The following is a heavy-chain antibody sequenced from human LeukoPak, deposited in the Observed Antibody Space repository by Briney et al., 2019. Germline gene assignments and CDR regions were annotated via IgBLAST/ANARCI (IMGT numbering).Heavy chain of an antibody. CDR1: GGSISSYY. J-gene: IGHJ6*03. Sequence: SETLSLTCTVSGGSISSYYWSWIRQPPGKGLEWIGYIYYSGSTNYNPSLKSRVTISVDTSKNQFSLKLSTVTAADTAVYYCARAKQGDCSSTSCYFGYYYYYMDVWGKGTTVTVSS. D-gene: IGHD2-2*01. CDR2: IYYSGST. CDR3: ARAKQGDCSSTSCYFGYYYYYMDV. V-gene: IGHV4-59*01.